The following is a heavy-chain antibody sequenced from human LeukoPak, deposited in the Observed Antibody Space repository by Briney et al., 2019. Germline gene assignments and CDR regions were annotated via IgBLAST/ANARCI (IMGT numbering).Heavy chain of an antibody. CDR2: ISWNSGSI. Sequence: PGGSLRLSCAASGFTFDDYAMHWVRQAPGKGLEWVSGISWNSGSIGYADSVKGRFTISRDNAKNSLYLQMNSLRAEGTALYYCAKGSEYDILTGYNDYWGQGTLVTVSS. J-gene: IGHJ4*02. CDR1: GFTFDDYA. D-gene: IGHD3-9*01. V-gene: IGHV3-9*01. CDR3: AKGSEYDILTGYNDY.